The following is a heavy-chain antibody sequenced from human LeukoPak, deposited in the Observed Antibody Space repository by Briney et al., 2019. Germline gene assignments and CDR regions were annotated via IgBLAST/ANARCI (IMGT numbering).Heavy chain of an antibody. V-gene: IGHV1-2*02. J-gene: IGHJ3*02. CDR3: ARQPEFAAFDI. CDR1: GYTFTGYY. Sequence: ASVKVSCKASGYTFTGYYMHWVRQAAGQGLEWMGWINPNSGGTNYAQKFQGRVTMTRDTSISTAYMELSRLSSDDTAVYYCARQPEFAAFDIWGQGTMVTVSS. D-gene: IGHD3-10*01. CDR2: INPNSGGT.